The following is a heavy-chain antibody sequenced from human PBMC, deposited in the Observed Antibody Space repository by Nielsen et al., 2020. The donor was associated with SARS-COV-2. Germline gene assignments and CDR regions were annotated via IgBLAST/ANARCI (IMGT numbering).Heavy chain of an antibody. Sequence: WVRQAPGQGLEWMGWISAYNGNTNYAQKLQGRVTMTRNTSISTAYMELSSLRSEDTAVYYCARGTGDTSLDYYYYYGMDVWGQGTTVTVSS. J-gene: IGHJ6*02. CDR3: ARGTGDTSLDYYYYYGMDV. V-gene: IGHV1-18*01. CDR2: ISAYNGNT. D-gene: IGHD2-2*01.